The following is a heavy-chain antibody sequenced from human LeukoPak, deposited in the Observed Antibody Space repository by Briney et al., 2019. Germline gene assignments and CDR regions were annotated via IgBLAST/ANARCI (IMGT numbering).Heavy chain of an antibody. D-gene: IGHD6-19*01. CDR3: AKSAAVVYGMDV. CDR2: VSYDGGNK. Sequence: GGSLRLSCVASGFTFNTYGMSWVRQAPGKGLEWVALVSYDGGNKYYADSVKGRFTISRDNSKNTLYLQMNSLTVEDTAVYYCAKSAAVVYGMDVWGQGTTVTVSS. CDR1: GFTFNTYG. J-gene: IGHJ6*02. V-gene: IGHV3-30*18.